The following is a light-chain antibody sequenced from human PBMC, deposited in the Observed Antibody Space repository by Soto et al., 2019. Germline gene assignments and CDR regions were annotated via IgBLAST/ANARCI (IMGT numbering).Light chain of an antibody. Sequence: DIVLTQSPGTLSLSPGERATLSCRASQSVSNSYLAWYQQKPGQAPRLLIYVASSTATGIPDRFSGGGSGTDFTLTISILEPEDCVVYYCQRYGTSPTWTFGQGTKVEVK. V-gene: IGKV3-20*01. J-gene: IGKJ1*01. CDR1: QSVSNSY. CDR2: VAS. CDR3: QRYGTSPTWT.